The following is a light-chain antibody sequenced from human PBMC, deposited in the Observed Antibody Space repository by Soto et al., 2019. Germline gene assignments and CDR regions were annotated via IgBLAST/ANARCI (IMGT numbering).Light chain of an antibody. J-gene: IGKJ2*01. CDR1: QSVSSY. V-gene: IGKV3-11*01. CDR3: QQRSNWPPMYT. CDR2: DAS. Sequence: EIVLTQSPATLSLSPGERATLSCRASQSVSSYLAWYQQKPGQAPRLLIYDASNRATGIPARFSGSGSGTDFTLPISSLDPEDFAVYYCQQRSNWPPMYTFGQGTKLEIK.